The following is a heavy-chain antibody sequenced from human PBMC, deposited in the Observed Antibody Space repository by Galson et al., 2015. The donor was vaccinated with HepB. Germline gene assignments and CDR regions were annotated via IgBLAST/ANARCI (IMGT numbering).Heavy chain of an antibody. Sequence: SVKVSCKASGGTFSSYAISWVRQAPGQGLEWMGGIIPIFGTANYAQKFQGRVTITADESTSTAYMELSSLRSEDTAVYYCARVPRNPYYYDSSGYYEFDYWGQGTLVTVSS. D-gene: IGHD3-22*01. J-gene: IGHJ4*02. CDR1: GGTFSSYA. CDR3: ARVPRNPYYYDSSGYYEFDY. V-gene: IGHV1-69*13. CDR2: IIPIFGTA.